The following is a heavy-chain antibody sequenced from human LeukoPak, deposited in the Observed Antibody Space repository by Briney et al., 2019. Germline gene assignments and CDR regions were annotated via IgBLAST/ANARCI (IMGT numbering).Heavy chain of an antibody. CDR3: ARDQGDVVVVAAYSSPDY. V-gene: IGHV1-46*01. CDR1: GHTFTRYY. D-gene: IGHD2-15*01. Sequence: ASVKVSCKASGHTFTRYYIHWVRQAPGQGLEWMGIINPSGGSTSYAQKFQGRVTMTRDTSTSTVYMELSSLRSEDTAVYYCARDQGDVVVVAAYSSPDYWGQGTLVTVSS. J-gene: IGHJ4*02. CDR2: INPSGGST.